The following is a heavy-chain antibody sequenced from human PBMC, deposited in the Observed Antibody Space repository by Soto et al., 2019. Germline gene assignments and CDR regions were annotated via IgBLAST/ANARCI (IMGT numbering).Heavy chain of an antibody. CDR3: ARYDYGSGDDYNIDY. Sequence: QVQLQESGPGLVKPSGTLSLTCAVSGDSISSMNWWSWVRQPPGKGLEWIGEIHHSGSTNYNPSLMRRLTISVDKSKNQFSLKLTSVTAADTAVYYCARYDYGSGDDYNIDYWGQGTLVTVSS. J-gene: IGHJ4*02. D-gene: IGHD3-10*01. V-gene: IGHV4-4*02. CDR1: GDSISSMNW. CDR2: IHHSGST.